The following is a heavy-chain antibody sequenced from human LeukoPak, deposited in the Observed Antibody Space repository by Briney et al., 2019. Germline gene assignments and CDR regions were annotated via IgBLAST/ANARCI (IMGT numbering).Heavy chain of an antibody. Sequence: GRSLRLSCAASGLTFRNYGMHWVRQAPGKGLEWVAVIYYDGSNKYYADSVEGRFTISRDHSKNTLYLQMNSLRAEDTAVYYCAGDRGLSWFDPWGQGTLVTVSS. J-gene: IGHJ5*02. V-gene: IGHV3-33*01. CDR3: AGDRGLSWFDP. CDR2: IYYDGSNK. CDR1: GLTFRNYG. D-gene: IGHD3-10*01.